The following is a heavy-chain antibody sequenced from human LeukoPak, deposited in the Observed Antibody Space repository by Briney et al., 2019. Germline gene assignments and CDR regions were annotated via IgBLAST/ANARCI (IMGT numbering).Heavy chain of an antibody. CDR1: EFTFSSYN. CDR3: ARDHGYSSSWYIFDY. CDR2: ISSSSKWM. D-gene: IGHD6-13*01. V-gene: IGHV3-21*01. J-gene: IGHJ4*02. Sequence: GGSLRPSCVASEFTFSSYNMNWVRLAPGKGLEWVASISSSSKWMYYTDSVKGRFTISRDNAKNSLYLQMNSLRAEDTAVYYCARDHGYSSSWYIFDYWGQGTLVTVSS.